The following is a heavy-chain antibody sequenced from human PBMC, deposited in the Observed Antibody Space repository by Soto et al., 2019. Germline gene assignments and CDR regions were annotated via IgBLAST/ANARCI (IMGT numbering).Heavy chain of an antibody. CDR2: ISAYNGNT. CDR1: GYTFNSYG. CDR3: ASVRRGYSDAFDI. J-gene: IGHJ3*02. Sequence: ASVKVSCEASGYTFNSYGISWVRQEPGQGLEWMGWISAYNGNTNYAQKLQGRVTMTTDTSTSTAYMELRSLRSDDTAVYYCASVRRGYSDAFDIWGQGTMVTVSS. V-gene: IGHV1-18*01. D-gene: IGHD3-22*01.